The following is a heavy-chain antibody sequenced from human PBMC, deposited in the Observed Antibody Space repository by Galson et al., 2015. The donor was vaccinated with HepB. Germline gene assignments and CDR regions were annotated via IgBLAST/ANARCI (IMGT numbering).Heavy chain of an antibody. CDR2: ISYTGSYT. V-gene: IGHV3-30-3*01. Sequence: SLRLSCAASGSSFNYFPMHWVRQAPGKGLEWVAVISYTGSYTGYADFGRGRFTISRDNSKNALYLQMNSLRVDDTALYYCVRPRGAGAGDYQNWYFDLWGRGTLVTVSS. D-gene: IGHD4-17*01. CDR1: GSSFNYFP. CDR3: VRPRGAGAGDYQNWYFDL. J-gene: IGHJ2*01.